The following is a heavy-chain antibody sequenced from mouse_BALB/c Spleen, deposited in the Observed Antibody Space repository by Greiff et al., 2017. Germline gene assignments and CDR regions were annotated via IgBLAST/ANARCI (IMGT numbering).Heavy chain of an antibody. D-gene: IGHD2-4*01. CDR1: GFTFSSYT. Sequence: DVKLVESGGGLVKPGGSLKLSCAASGFTFSSYTMSWVRQTPEKRLEWVATISSGGSYTYYPDSVKGRFTISRDNAKNTLYLQMSSLKSEDTAMYYCTRDSTMITYWYFDVWGAGTTVTVSS. V-gene: IGHV5-6-4*01. J-gene: IGHJ1*01. CDR3: TRDSTMITYWYFDV. CDR2: ISSGGSYT.